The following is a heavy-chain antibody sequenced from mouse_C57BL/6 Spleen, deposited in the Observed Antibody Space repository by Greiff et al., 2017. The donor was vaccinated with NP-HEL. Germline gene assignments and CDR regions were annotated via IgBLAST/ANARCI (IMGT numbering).Heavy chain of an antibody. CDR1: GYTFTSYW. V-gene: IGHV1-61*01. CDR3: ARNYGSIYYAMDY. CDR2: IYPSDSET. J-gene: IGHJ4*01. D-gene: IGHD1-1*01. Sequence: QVQLQQPGAELVRPGSSVKLSCKASGYTFTSYWMDWVKQRPGQGLEWIGNIYPSDSETHYNQKFKGKATLTVDKSSSTAYMQLSSLTSEDSAVYYCARNYGSIYYAMDYWGQGTSVTVSS.